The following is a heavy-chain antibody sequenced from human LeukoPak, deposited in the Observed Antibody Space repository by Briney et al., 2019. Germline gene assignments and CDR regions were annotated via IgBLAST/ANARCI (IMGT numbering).Heavy chain of an antibody. V-gene: IGHV4-4*02. Sequence: SETLSLTCAVSGGSISSSNWWSWVRQPPGKGLEWIGEIYHSGSTNYNPSLKSRVTISVDKSKNQFSLKLSSVTAADTAVYYCATRGFGELSYFDYWGQGTLVTVSS. D-gene: IGHD3-10*01. J-gene: IGHJ4*02. CDR2: IYHSGST. CDR3: ATRGFGELSYFDY. CDR1: GGSISSSNW.